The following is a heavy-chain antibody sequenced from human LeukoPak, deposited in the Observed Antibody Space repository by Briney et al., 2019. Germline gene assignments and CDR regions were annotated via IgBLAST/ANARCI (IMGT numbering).Heavy chain of an antibody. Sequence: PSETLSLTCTVSGGSISSYYWSWIRQPPGKGLEWIGYIYYSGSTNYNPSLKSRVTISVDTSKNQFSLKLSSVTAADTAVYYCARSIVVVPAAWEGYYYYGMDVWGQGTTVTVSS. V-gene: IGHV4-59*12. D-gene: IGHD2-2*01. J-gene: IGHJ6*02. CDR1: GGSISSYY. CDR2: IYYSGST. CDR3: ARSIVVVPAAWEGYYYYGMDV.